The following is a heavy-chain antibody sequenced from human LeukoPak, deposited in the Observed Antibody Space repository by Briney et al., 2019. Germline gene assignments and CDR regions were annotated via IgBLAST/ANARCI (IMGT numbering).Heavy chain of an antibody. Sequence: GGSLRLSCVASRFTFTNYWMGWVRQAPGKGLEWVANIDQYESEKYYVDSVKGRFTISRDNAKNTLYLQMNSLRAEDTAVYYCARDYGSNYWGQGTLVTVSS. J-gene: IGHJ4*02. CDR2: IDQYESEK. V-gene: IGHV3-7*03. CDR3: ARDYGSNY. D-gene: IGHD3-22*01. CDR1: RFTFTNYW.